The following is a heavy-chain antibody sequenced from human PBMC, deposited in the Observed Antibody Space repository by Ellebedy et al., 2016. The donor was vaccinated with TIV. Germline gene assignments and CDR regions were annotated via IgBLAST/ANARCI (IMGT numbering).Heavy chain of an antibody. V-gene: IGHV1-69*13. CDR3: ARAHTYYFYYMGA. J-gene: IGHJ6*03. Sequence: ASVKVSXKTSGGTFSSYAVSWVRQAPGQGLEWMGGIIGMFGTTTYAQKFQGRITVSADESTSTAYMELTSLRSDDTAVYYCARAHTYYFYYMGAWGKGTTVTVSS. CDR2: IIGMFGTT. CDR1: GGTFSSYA.